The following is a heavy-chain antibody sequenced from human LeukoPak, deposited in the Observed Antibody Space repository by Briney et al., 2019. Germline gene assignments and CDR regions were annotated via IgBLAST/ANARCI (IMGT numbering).Heavy chain of an antibody. CDR1: GFTFTSSA. Sequence: ASVKVSCKAPGFTFTSSAMQWVRQARGQRLEWIGWIVVGSGNTNYGQRFQERVTITRDMSTSTAYMELSSLRSEDTAVYYCAAMKRQGTPVFDYWGQGTLVTVSS. J-gene: IGHJ4*02. V-gene: IGHV1-58*02. CDR3: AAMKRQGTPVFDY. D-gene: IGHD3-10*01. CDR2: IVVGSGNT.